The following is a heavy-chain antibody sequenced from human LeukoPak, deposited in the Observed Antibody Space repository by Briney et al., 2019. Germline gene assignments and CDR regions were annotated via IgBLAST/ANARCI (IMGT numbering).Heavy chain of an antibody. CDR2: IYSGGST. V-gene: IGHV3-53*05. CDR3: ARGRQWLAPPFDY. CDR1: GFTVSSNY. D-gene: IGHD6-19*01. Sequence: GGSLRLSCAASGFTVSSNYMSWVRQAPGKGLEWVSVIYSGGSTYYADSVKGRFTISRDNSKNTLYLQMNSLRAEDTAVYYCARGRQWLAPPFDYWGQGTLVTVSS. J-gene: IGHJ4*02.